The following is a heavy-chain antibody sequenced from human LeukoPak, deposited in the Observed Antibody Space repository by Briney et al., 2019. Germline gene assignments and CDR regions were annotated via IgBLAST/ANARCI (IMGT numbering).Heavy chain of an antibody. J-gene: IGHJ4*02. D-gene: IGHD6-19*01. V-gene: IGHV3-23*01. CDR3: AKPSGIAVAGRVGAFDY. Sequence: PGGSLSLSCAASGFTFSDYVMNWVRQAPGKGLEWVSTVSGSRDNTYYAASVRGRFTVSRDNSKNTLYLQMDSLRAEDTAIYYCAKPSGIAVAGRVGAFDYWGQGTLVTVSS. CDR2: VSGSRDNT. CDR1: GFTFSDYV.